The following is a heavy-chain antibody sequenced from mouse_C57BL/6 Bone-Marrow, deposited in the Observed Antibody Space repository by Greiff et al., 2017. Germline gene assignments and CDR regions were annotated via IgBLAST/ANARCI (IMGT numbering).Heavy chain of an antibody. V-gene: IGHV5-4*03. J-gene: IGHJ2*01. CDR3: ARGYYDDY. D-gene: IGHD2-4*01. CDR1: GFTFSSYA. Sequence: EVKLVESGGGLVKPGGSPKLSCAASGFTFSSYAMSWVRQTPEKRLEWVATISDGGSYTYYPDNVKGRFTISRDNAKNNLYLQMSHLKSEDTAMYYCARGYYDDYWGQGTTLTVSS. CDR2: ISDGGSYT.